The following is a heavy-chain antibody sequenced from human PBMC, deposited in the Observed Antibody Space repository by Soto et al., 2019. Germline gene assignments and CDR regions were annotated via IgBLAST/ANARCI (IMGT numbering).Heavy chain of an antibody. Sequence: QVQLVQSGAEVKKPGASVKVSCKASGYTFTSYYIHWVRQAPGQGLQWMGVINPSAEKTTYAQKFPGRVTVSSATSTSTVYVELSTLRSEDTALYYCARGIDIGHHYDYYGMDVWGQGTTLTVSS. CDR3: ARGIDIGHHYDYYGMDV. D-gene: IGHD2-15*01. CDR1: GYTFTSYY. J-gene: IGHJ6*02. V-gene: IGHV1-46*01. CDR2: INPSAEKT.